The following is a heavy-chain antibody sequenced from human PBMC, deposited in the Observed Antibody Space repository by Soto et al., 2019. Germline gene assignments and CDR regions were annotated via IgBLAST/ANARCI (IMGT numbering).Heavy chain of an antibody. CDR2: IYPGDSDT. CDR3: ARRWSGSGVRGDSFDI. Sequence: GESLKISCQGSGYTFDKLWIGWVRQLPGKGLELMGIIYPGDSDTRYSPSFQGQVTISADKSTSTAYLQWSNLKASDTAMYYCARRWSGSGVRGDSFDIWGQGAMVTVSS. CDR1: GYTFDKLW. J-gene: IGHJ3*02. V-gene: IGHV5-51*01. D-gene: IGHD6-19*01.